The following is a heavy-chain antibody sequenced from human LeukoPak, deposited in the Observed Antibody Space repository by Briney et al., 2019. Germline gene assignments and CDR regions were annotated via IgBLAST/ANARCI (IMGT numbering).Heavy chain of an antibody. D-gene: IGHD3-22*01. J-gene: IGHJ4*02. Sequence: AGGSLRLSCAASGFSFSNFGMHWVRQARGKGLEWVAVISYDGSNKYFANSVKGRFTISRDNSKNTLYLQMNSLRAEDTAVYYCATQDGYDNSGHYGYWGQGTLVTVSS. CDR3: ATQDGYDNSGHYGY. CDR2: ISYDGSNK. V-gene: IGHV3-30*03. CDR1: GFSFSNFG.